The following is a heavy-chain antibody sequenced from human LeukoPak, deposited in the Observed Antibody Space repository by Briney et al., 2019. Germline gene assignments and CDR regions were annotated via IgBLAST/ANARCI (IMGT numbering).Heavy chain of an antibody. V-gene: IGHV1-2*02. Sequence: ASVEVSFKASGFTFTGYYIHWVRQAPGQGLEWMGWINPNSGGTVFAQKFQGRVTMTRDTSISTAYMELSRLRSDDADVYYCGRYMVHGVINDAFDIWGQGTMVTVSS. CDR1: GFTFTGYY. D-gene: IGHD3-10*01. CDR3: GRYMVHGVINDAFDI. J-gene: IGHJ3*02. CDR2: INPNSGGT.